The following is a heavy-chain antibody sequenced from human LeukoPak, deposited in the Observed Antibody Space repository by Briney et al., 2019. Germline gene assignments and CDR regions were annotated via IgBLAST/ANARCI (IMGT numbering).Heavy chain of an antibody. CDR2: IYYSGST. CDR1: GGSISSYY. V-gene: IGHV4-59*08. CDR3: ARHRRSSSWYWEAFDI. Sequence: SETLSLTCTVSGGSISSYYWSWIRQPPGKGLEWIGYIYYSGSTNYNPSLKSQVTISVDTSKNQFSLKLSSVTAADTAVYYCARHRRSSSWYWEAFDIWGQGTMVTVSS. D-gene: IGHD6-13*01. J-gene: IGHJ3*02.